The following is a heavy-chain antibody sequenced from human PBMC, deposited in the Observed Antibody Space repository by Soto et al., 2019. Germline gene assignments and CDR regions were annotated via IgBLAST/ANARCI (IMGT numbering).Heavy chain of an antibody. V-gene: IGHV1-69*13. D-gene: IGHD5-12*01. CDR3: AREGKKHRGYDYFDY. J-gene: IGHJ4*02. Sequence: ASVKVSCKASGGTFSSYAISWVRQAPGQGLEWMGGIIPIFGTANYEQKFQGRVTITADESTSTAYMELSSLRSEDTAVYYCAREGKKHRGYDYFDYWGQGTLVTVSS. CDR1: GGTFSSYA. CDR2: IIPIFGTA.